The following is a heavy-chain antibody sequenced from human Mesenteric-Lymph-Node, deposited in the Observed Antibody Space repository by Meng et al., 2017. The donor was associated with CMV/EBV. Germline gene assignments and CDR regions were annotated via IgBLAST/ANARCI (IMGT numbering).Heavy chain of an antibody. CDR2: ISGSGGST. CDR3: AKHRIAAAGLDAFDI. J-gene: IGHJ3*02. CDR1: GFTFSSYA. D-gene: IGHD6-13*01. V-gene: IGHV3-23*01. Sequence: GESLKISCAASGFTFSSYAMSWVRQAPGKGLEWVSTISGSGGSTYYADSVKGRFTISRDNSKSTLYLQMNTLRAEDTAVYYCAKHRIAAAGLDAFDIWGQGTMVTVSS.